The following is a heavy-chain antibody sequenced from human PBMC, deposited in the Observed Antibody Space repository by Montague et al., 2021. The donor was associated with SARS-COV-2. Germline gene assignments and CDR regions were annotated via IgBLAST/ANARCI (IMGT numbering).Heavy chain of an antibody. CDR1: GDSISSSSYY. J-gene: IGHJ6*03. CDR3: VRVTHLRRAWPVSLDV. CDR2: INNRGNT. Sequence: SETLSLTCTVSGDSISSSSYYWGWIRQPPGKGLEWIGSINNRGNTYNNPSLRSRVSISVDTSKNQFSLNVRSVTAADTGLFYCVRVTHLRRAWPVSLDVWGKGTMVTV. D-gene: IGHD4-11*01. V-gene: IGHV4-39*01.